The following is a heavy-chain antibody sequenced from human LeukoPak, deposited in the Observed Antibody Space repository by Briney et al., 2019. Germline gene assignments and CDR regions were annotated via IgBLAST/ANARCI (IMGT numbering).Heavy chain of an antibody. V-gene: IGHV1-2*02. CDR3: ARTHRLPYYMDV. CDR1: GYTFTGYY. CDR2: INPNSGGT. J-gene: IGHJ6*03. Sequence: ASVKVSCKASGYTFTGYYMHWVRQAPGQGLEWMGWINPNSGGTNYAQKLQGRVTMTTDTSTNTAYMELRSLRSDDTAVYYCARTHRLPYYMDVWGKGTTVTISS.